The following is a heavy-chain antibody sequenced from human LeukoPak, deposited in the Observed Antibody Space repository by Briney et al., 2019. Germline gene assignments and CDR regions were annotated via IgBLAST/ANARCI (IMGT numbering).Heavy chain of an antibody. CDR2: IYPSGST. Sequence: SETLSPTCTVSGYSISSGYFWGWIRQFPVKGLEWIGSIYPSGSTYYNPSLKSRVTISVDTSKNQFSLKLSSVTAADTAVYYCARAYSSSWYFNWFDPWGQGTLVTVSS. D-gene: IGHD6-13*01. CDR1: GYSISSGYF. V-gene: IGHV4-38-2*02. J-gene: IGHJ5*02. CDR3: ARAYSSSWYFNWFDP.